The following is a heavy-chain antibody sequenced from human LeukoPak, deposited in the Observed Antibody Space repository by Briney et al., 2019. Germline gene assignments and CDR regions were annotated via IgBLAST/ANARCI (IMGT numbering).Heavy chain of an antibody. CDR3: AAGRWSQPLVDY. CDR2: FDPEDGET. J-gene: IGHJ4*02. CDR1: GYTLTELS. Sequence: GASVKVSCKVSGYTLTELSMNWVRQAPGKGLEWMGGFDPEDGETIYAQKFQGRVTMTEDTSTDTAYMELSSLRSEDTAVYYCAAGRWSQPLVDYWGQGTLVTVSS. V-gene: IGHV1-24*01.